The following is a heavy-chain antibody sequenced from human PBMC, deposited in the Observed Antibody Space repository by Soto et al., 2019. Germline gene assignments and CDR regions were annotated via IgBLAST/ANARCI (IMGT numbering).Heavy chain of an antibody. CDR3: AKDRGGYPSGWKFCDV. Sequence: EVVLLESGGGLVQPGGSLRLSCAVSGFTFSFYSMRWVRQAPGKGLEWVASISGNGGKTYYAASGKGRFTFSRDNSKNTVDMQMNSLRGEDTAVYYCAKDRGGYPSGWKFCDVRGQVTLVTVSS. J-gene: IGHJ4*02. CDR2: ISGNGGKT. CDR1: GFTFSFYS. V-gene: IGHV3-23*01. D-gene: IGHD6-19*01.